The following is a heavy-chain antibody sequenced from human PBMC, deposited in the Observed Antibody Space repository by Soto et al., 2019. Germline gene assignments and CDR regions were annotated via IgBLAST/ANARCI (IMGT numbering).Heavy chain of an antibody. CDR2: ISSSGSTI. Sequence: QVQLVESGGGLVKPGGSLRLSCAASGFTFSDYYMSWIRQAPGKGLEWVSYISSSGSTIYYADSVKGRFTISRDNAKNSLYLQMNSLRAEDTAVYYCARVAYYYDSSGYLIGKDAFDIWGQGTMVTVSS. J-gene: IGHJ3*02. D-gene: IGHD3-22*01. V-gene: IGHV3-11*01. CDR3: ARVAYYYDSSGYLIGKDAFDI. CDR1: GFTFSDYY.